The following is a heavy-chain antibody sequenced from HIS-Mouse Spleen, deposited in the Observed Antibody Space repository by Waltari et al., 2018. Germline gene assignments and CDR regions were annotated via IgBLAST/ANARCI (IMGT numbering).Heavy chain of an antibody. CDR2: ISYDGSNK. Sequence: QVQLVESGGGVVQPGRSLRLSCAASGSPFSSFGMPWVRQAPGKGLEWVAVISYDGSNKYYADSVKGRFTISRDNSKNTLYLQMNSLRAEDTAVYYCAKASSGWLDYWGQGTLVTVSS. D-gene: IGHD6-19*01. J-gene: IGHJ4*02. CDR3: AKASSGWLDY. CDR1: GSPFSSFG. V-gene: IGHV3-30*18.